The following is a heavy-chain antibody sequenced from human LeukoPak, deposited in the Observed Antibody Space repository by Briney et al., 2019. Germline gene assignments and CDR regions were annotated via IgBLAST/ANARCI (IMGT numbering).Heavy chain of an antibody. CDR3: ARVPHCSSNSCQAWFDP. V-gene: IGHV4-59*01. CDR2: IYYSGST. D-gene: IGHD2-2*01. CDR1: GGSIRDDY. J-gene: IGHJ5*02. Sequence: SETLSLTCTFSGGSIRDDYWSWIRQPPGKGLEWIGNIYYSGSTKYNPSLKSRVTISIDTSRNQFSLKLTSVTATDTAVYYCARVPHCSSNSCQAWFDPWGQGTLVTVSS.